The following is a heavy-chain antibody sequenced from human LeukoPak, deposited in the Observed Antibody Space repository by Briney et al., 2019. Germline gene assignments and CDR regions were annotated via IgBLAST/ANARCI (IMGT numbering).Heavy chain of an antibody. D-gene: IGHD4-17*01. CDR1: GYTFNNYA. J-gene: IGHJ4*02. CDR3: ARSNNDGDYLGVGFDY. CDR2: IDTNTGNP. Sequence: ASVKVSCKSSGYTFNNYAMNWVRQAPGQGLEWMGWIDTNTGNPTYAQGFTGRFVFSSDTSVRTAYLQIGSLKAEDTAVHYCARSNNDGDYLGVGFDYWGQGTLVTVSS. V-gene: IGHV7-4-1*01.